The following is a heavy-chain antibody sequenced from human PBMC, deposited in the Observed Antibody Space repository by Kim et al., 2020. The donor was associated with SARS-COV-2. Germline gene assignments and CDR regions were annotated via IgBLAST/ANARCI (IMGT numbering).Heavy chain of an antibody. J-gene: IGHJ4*02. Sequence: YYSWSTNSTPSPTSQVTISVDTSKNQFSLKLSSVTAADTAVYYCARGFDSWGQGTLVTVSS. CDR3: ARGFDS. V-gene: IGHV4-59*08. CDR2: YYSWST.